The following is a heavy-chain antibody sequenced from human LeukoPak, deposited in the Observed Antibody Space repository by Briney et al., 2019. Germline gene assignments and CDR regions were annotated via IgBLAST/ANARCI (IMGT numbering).Heavy chain of an antibody. CDR2: INPSGSST. V-gene: IGHV1-46*01. CDR1: GYSFTSHY. D-gene: IGHD3-10*01. J-gene: IGHJ4*02. CDR3: ARVAMVRGVEAYYFDY. Sequence: ASVKVSCKASGYSFTSHYMHWVRQAPGQGLEWMGLINPSGSSTLYAQKFQGRVTITADKSTSTAYMELSSLRSEDTAVYYCARVAMVRGVEAYYFDYWGQGTLVTVSS.